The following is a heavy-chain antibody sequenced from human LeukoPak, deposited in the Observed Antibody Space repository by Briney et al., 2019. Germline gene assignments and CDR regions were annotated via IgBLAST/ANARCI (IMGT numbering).Heavy chain of an antibody. Sequence: PGGSLRLSCAASGFTVSSNYMSWVRQAPGKGLEWVSAISGSGGSTYYADSVKGRFTISRDNSKNTLYLQMNSLRAEDTAVYYCAKEGSAIVVVITGPWGQGTLVTVSS. CDR2: ISGSGGST. CDR1: GFTVSSNY. J-gene: IGHJ5*02. D-gene: IGHD3-22*01. V-gene: IGHV3-23*01. CDR3: AKEGSAIVVVITGP.